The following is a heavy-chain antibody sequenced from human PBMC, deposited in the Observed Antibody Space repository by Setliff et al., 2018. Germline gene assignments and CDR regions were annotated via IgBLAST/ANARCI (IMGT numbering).Heavy chain of an antibody. Sequence: ASVKVSCKASGYTFKSYGVNWMRQAPGQGLEWMGWVSTYNENTNSAQKFQGRITLTTDASTSTSYMELGSLGSDDTAVYYCSRLVRFCTRVACQTLSGGEFWGQGTLVTVSS. V-gene: IGHV1-18*04. CDR1: GYTFKSYG. D-gene: IGHD2-8*01. CDR2: VSTYNENT. CDR3: SRLVRFCTRVACQTLSGGEF. J-gene: IGHJ1*01.